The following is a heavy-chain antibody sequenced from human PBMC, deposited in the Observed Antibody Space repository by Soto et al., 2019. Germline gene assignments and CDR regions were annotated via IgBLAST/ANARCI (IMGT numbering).Heavy chain of an antibody. Sequence: VQLVESGGGVVQPGRSLRLSCAASGFTFSDYAMHWVRQAPGKGLEWVAVVSHDGRNTHYADSVKGRFTISRDSSKNTVSMERTSLRAEDTAVYYCAKGGRQWLVPSDFNYWGQGALVTVSS. CDR1: GFTFSDYA. J-gene: IGHJ4*02. D-gene: IGHD6-19*01. CDR2: VSHDGRNT. V-gene: IGHV3-30*18. CDR3: AKGGRQWLVPSDFNY.